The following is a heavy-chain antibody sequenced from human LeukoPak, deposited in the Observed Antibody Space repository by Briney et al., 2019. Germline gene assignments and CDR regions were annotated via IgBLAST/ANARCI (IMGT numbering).Heavy chain of an antibody. CDR3: ARDSTTVTTDY. J-gene: IGHJ4*02. D-gene: IGHD4-17*01. CDR1: GFTVSSNY. Sequence: GGSLRLSCAASGFTVSSNYMTWVRQAPGKGLEWVSVIYSGGNIHYADSVKGRFTVSRGNSENTLYLQMNSLRVEDTAVYYCARDSTTVTTDYWGQGTLVTVSS. V-gene: IGHV3-66*01. CDR2: IYSGGNI.